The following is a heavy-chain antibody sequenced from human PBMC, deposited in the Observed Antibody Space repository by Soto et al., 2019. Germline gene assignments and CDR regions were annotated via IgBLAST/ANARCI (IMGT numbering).Heavy chain of an antibody. CDR1: GFTFLSYA. Sequence: PGGSLRLSCAASGFTFLSYAMSWVRQAPGKGLEWVSATSGSGGTTYYADSVKGRFTISRDNSKNTLYLQMNSLRAEDTAIYYCAKVLTRYCRGGNCYSEKYFDYWGQGTLVTVSS. D-gene: IGHD2-15*01. CDR2: TSGSGGTT. CDR3: AKVLTRYCRGGNCYSEKYFDY. V-gene: IGHV3-23*01. J-gene: IGHJ4*02.